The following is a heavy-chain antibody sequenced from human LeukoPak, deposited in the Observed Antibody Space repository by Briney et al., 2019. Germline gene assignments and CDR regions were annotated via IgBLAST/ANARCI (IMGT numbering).Heavy chain of an antibody. V-gene: IGHV3-15*01. J-gene: IGHJ6*02. Sequence: PGGSLRLSCAASGFTFSNAWMSWVRQAPGKGLEWVGRIKSKTDGCTTDYTAPVRGRFTMSRDDSKNTLYLQMNSLKTEDTAVYYCTTGPFDYYGSASYLANGMDVWGQGTTVTVSS. CDR3: TTGPFDYYGSASYLANGMDV. CDR2: IKSKTDGCTT. CDR1: GFTFSNAW. D-gene: IGHD3-10*01.